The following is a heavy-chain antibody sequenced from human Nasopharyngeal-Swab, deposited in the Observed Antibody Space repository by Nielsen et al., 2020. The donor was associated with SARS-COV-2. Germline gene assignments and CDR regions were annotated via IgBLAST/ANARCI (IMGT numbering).Heavy chain of an antibody. CDR3: ARDRLGQYSGYDENYYYYYLDV. J-gene: IGHJ6*03. CDR2: ISVYNGNT. V-gene: IGHV1-18*01. D-gene: IGHD5-12*01. CDR1: GYTFTTYG. Sequence: ASVKVSCKASGYTFTTYGISWVRQAPGQGLEWMGWISVYNGNTNYAQKLQGRVTMTTDTSTSTAYMELRSLRSDDTAVYYCARDRLGQYSGYDENYYYYYLDVWGKGTTVTVSS.